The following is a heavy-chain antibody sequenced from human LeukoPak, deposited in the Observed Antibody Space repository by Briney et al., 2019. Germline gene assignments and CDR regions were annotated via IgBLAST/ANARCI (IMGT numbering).Heavy chain of an antibody. CDR3: AKGSRDGYNYYCDY. V-gene: IGHV3-23*01. CDR1: GFTFSSYA. J-gene: IGHJ4*02. D-gene: IGHD5-12*01. Sequence: GGSLRLSCAASGFTFSSYAMSWVRQAPGKGLEWVSGISGSGGSTKYADSVKGRFTISRDSSKNTLYLQMNSLRAEDTAVYYCAKGSRDGYNYYCDYWGQGTLATVSS. CDR2: ISGSGGST.